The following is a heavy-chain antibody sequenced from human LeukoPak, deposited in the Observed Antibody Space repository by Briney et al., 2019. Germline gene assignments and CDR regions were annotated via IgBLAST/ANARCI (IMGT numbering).Heavy chain of an antibody. CDR2: ISWNSGSI. Sequence: GGSLRLSCAASGFSFDGYAMHWVRQAPGKGLEWVSSISWNSGSIGYADSVKGRFTISRDNAKNSLYLQMNSLRAEDTALYFCALLNTGYTYGDFDYWGQGTLVTVSS. CDR1: GFSFDGYA. J-gene: IGHJ4*02. D-gene: IGHD5-18*01. CDR3: ALLNTGYTYGDFDY. V-gene: IGHV3-9*01.